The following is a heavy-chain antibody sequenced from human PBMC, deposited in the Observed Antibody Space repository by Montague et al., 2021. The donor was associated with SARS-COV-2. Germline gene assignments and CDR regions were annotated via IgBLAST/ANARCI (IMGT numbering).Heavy chain of an antibody. CDR3: ARDSPHFDFWRGHYGDKYYMDI. V-gene: IGHV4-61*02. D-gene: IGHD3-3*01. CDR2: LLTSGAT. Sequence: SETLSLTCTVSGASITSKTHYWDWVRQPAGKGLEWIGRLLTSGATNFNPSLKSRLTISRDTSKNEFYLKLSSVTAADTAVYYCARDSPHFDFWRGHYGDKYYMDIWGKGTTVTVS. CDR1: GASITSKTHY. J-gene: IGHJ6*03.